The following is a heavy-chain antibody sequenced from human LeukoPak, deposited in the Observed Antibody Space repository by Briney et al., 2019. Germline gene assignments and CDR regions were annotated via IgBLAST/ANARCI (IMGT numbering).Heavy chain of an antibody. Sequence: SETLSLTCTVSGGSISSSSYYWGWIRQPPGKGLEWIGSNSGSTYYNPSLKSRVTISVDTSKNQFSLKLSSVTAADTAVYYCARTHKTSEFGSGYFDYWGQGTLVTVSS. CDR1: GGSISSSSYY. CDR2: NSGST. V-gene: IGHV4-39*01. J-gene: IGHJ4*02. CDR3: ARTHKTSEFGSGYFDY. D-gene: IGHD3-10*01.